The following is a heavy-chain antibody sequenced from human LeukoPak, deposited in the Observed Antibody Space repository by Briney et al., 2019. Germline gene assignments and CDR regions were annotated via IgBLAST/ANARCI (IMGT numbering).Heavy chain of an antibody. Sequence: SETLSLTCAVYGGSFSGYYWSWIRQPPGKGLEWTGEINHSGSTNYNPSLKSRVTISVDTSKNQFSLKLSSVTAADTAVYYCARIVRRPHYYYGMDVWGKGTTVTVSS. D-gene: IGHD4-17*01. V-gene: IGHV4-34*01. CDR3: ARIVRRPHYYYGMDV. CDR2: INHSGST. CDR1: GGSFSGYY. J-gene: IGHJ6*04.